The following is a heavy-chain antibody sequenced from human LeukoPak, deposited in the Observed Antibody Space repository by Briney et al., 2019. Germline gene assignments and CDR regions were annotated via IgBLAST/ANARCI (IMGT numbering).Heavy chain of an antibody. CDR2: ISSSGSGI. CDR3: AREALLVYASLPDH. CDR1: GFTFSDYY. Sequence: GGSLRLSCAASGFTFSDYYMSWIRQAPGKGLEWVSHISSSGSGIYSADSVKGRFTISRDNSKNTLYLQMNSLRAEDTAVYYCAREALLVYASLPDHWGQGTLVTVSS. D-gene: IGHD2-8*01. J-gene: IGHJ4*02. V-gene: IGHV3-11*04.